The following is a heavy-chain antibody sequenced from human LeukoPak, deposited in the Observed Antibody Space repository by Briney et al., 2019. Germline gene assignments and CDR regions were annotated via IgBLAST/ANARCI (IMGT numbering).Heavy chain of an antibody. V-gene: IGHV4-31*11. CDR3: ARGLHTYAFDI. CDR2: IYYSGST. Sequence: SETLSLTCAVYGGSFSGYYWSWIRQHPGKGLEWIGYIYYSGSTYYNPSLKSRVTISVDTSKNQFSLKLSSVTAADTAVYYCARGLHTYAFDIWGQGTMVTVSS. CDR1: GGSFSGYY. J-gene: IGHJ3*02. D-gene: IGHD2-21*01.